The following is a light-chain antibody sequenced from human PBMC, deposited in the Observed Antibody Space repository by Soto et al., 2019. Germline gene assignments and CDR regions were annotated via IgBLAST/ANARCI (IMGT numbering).Light chain of an antibody. CDR1: ASNLGAAFD. V-gene: IGLV1-40*01. J-gene: IGLJ2*01. CDR2: ANS. CDR3: QSYDSSLTSVTVV. Sequence: QSVLTQPPSVSGVPGQRVTIPCTGSASNLGAAFDVHWYQQLPGTAPKLLIYANSNRPSGVPDRFSGSKSGTSASLAITGLQAEDEADYYCQSYDSSLTSVTVVFGGGTNSPS.